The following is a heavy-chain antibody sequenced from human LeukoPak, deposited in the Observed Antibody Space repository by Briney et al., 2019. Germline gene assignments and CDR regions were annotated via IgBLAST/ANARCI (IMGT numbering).Heavy chain of an antibody. Sequence: GGSLRLSCAASGFTFSSHWMYWVRQVPGKGLVWVSRINSAGSSTSNADSVEGRFTTSRDNAKNTLYLQMSRLRAEDTAVYYCARDGYTYYMDVWGKGTTVTVSS. D-gene: IGHD5-18*01. CDR2: INSAGSST. CDR1: GFTFSSHW. J-gene: IGHJ6*03. V-gene: IGHV3-74*01. CDR3: ARDGYTYYMDV.